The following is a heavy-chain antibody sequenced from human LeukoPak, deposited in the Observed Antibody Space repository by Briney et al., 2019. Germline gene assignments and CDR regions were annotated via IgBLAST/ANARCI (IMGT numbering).Heavy chain of an antibody. CDR3: ARDPGSPYYYYGVDV. J-gene: IGHJ6*02. Sequence: GGSLRLSCAASGFTFSSYGMHWVRQAPGKGLEWVAVIWYDGSNKYYADSVKGRFTISRDNSKNTLYLQMNSLRAEDTAVYYCARDPGSPYYYYGVDVWGQGTTVTVSS. D-gene: IGHD2-15*01. V-gene: IGHV3-33*01. CDR2: IWYDGSNK. CDR1: GFTFSSYG.